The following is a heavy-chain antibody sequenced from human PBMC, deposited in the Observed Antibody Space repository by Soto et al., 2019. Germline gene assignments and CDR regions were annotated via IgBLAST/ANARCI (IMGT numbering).Heavy chain of an antibody. CDR2: INAGNGNT. CDR1: GYTFTSYA. Sequence: ASVKVSCKASGYTFTSYAMHWVRQAPGQRLEWMGWINAGNGNTKYSQKFQGRVTITRDTSASTAYMKLSSLRSEDTAVYYCARTSGYPRGVGAFDIWGQGTMVTVSS. J-gene: IGHJ3*02. V-gene: IGHV1-3*01. D-gene: IGHD3-3*01. CDR3: ARTSGYPRGVGAFDI.